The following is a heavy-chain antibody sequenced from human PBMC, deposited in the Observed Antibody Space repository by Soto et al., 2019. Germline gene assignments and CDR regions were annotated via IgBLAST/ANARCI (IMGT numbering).Heavy chain of an antibody. J-gene: IGHJ4*02. Sequence: EGSLRLSWAASGFTFSTQAMHWVRQAPGKGLEWVAVISYDGSKIYYADSVKGRFIISRDNSKNTLYLQMNSLRAEDTAVYYCARDLRKFYYFDAWGQGTLVTVSS. V-gene: IGHV3-30-3*01. CDR3: ARDLRKFYYFDA. D-gene: IGHD4-17*01. CDR2: ISYDGSKI. CDR1: GFTFSTQA.